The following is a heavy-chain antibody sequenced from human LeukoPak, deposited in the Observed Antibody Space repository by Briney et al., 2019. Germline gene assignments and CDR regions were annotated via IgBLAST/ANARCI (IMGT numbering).Heavy chain of an antibody. CDR3: ARGRLRFLEWLSPFDY. J-gene: IGHJ4*02. V-gene: IGHV4-39*07. Sequence: SETLSLTCAVSGVSISSSGYCWAWIRQPPGKGLEWIGEINHSGSTNYNPSLKSRVTISVDTSKNQFSLKLSSVTAADTAVYYCARGRLRFLEWLSPFDYWGQGTLVTVSS. CDR1: GVSISSSGYC. CDR2: INHSGST. D-gene: IGHD3-3*01.